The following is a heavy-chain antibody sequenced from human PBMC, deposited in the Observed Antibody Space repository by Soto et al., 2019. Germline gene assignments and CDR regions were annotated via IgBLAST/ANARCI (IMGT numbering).Heavy chain of an antibody. CDR2: IIPIFGST. Sequence: SVKVSCTASGGTFSSNAISWVRQAPEQGLEWMGRIIPIFGSTSYAQKFQGRVTMTRDTSTSTVYMELSSLRSEDTAVYYCARDSNPRWRMKVGIAAADYYYYYGMDVWGQGTTVTVSS. D-gene: IGHD6-13*01. CDR3: ARDSNPRWRMKVGIAAADYYYYYGMDV. J-gene: IGHJ6*02. V-gene: IGHV1-69*04. CDR1: GGTFSSNA.